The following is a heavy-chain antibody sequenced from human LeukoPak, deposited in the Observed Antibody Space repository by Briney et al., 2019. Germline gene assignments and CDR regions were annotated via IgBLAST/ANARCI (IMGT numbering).Heavy chain of an antibody. Sequence: PGGSLRLSCAASGFTFSSYWMHWVRQAPGKGLVWVSRINRDGSTTTYADSVKGRFTVSRDNAKNTLNLQMNSLRAEDTAVYYCARGSDYYDSSGYFWRPAEIDYWGQGTLVTVSS. D-gene: IGHD3-22*01. CDR1: GFTFSSYW. CDR2: INRDGSTT. CDR3: ARGSDYYDSSGYFWRPAEIDY. J-gene: IGHJ4*02. V-gene: IGHV3-74*03.